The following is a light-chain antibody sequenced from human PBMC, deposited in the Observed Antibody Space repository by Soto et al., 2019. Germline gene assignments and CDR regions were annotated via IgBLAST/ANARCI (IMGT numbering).Light chain of an antibody. V-gene: IGLV1-40*01. Sequence: QSALTQPPSVSGAPGQTVTISCTGSSSNIGAGYDVHWYQQLPGTAPKLLIYGNKNRPPGVPDRFSGSRSDTSASLAITGLQADDEADYYCQSYDTGLSGSRVFGSGT. J-gene: IGLJ1*01. CDR1: SSNIGAGYD. CDR3: QSYDTGLSGSRV. CDR2: GNK.